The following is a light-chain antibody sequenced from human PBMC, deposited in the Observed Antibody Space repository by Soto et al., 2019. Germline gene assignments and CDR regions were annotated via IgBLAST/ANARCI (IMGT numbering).Light chain of an antibody. CDR3: QQYDNWPPT. J-gene: IGKJ5*01. Sequence: IVLTQSPGTLSLSPGERATLSCRASQSVSSNLAWYQQKPGQAPRLLIYGPSTRATGIPARFSGSGSGTEFTLTISSLQSEDFAVYYCQQYDNWPPTFGQGTRLEIK. V-gene: IGKV3-15*01. CDR2: GPS. CDR1: QSVSSN.